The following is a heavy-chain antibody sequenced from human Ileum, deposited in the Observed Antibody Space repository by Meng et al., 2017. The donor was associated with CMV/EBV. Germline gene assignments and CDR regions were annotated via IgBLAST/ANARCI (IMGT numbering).Heavy chain of an antibody. J-gene: IGHJ6*02. D-gene: IGHD3-3*01. V-gene: IGHV3-9*01. CDR1: GFTFDDYA. Sequence: SLKISCAASGFTFDDYAMHWVRQAPGKGLEWVSGMSWNSGSIGYADSVKGRFTISRDNAKNSLYLQMNSLRAEDTALYYCAKDISDFWSGYRLYYYYGMDVWGQGTTVTVSS. CDR3: AKDISDFWSGYRLYYYYGMDV. CDR2: MSWNSGSI.